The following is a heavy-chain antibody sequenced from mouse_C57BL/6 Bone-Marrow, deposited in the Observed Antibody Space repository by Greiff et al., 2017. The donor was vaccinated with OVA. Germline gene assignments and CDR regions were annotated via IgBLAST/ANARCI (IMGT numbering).Heavy chain of an antibody. CDR3: ARSIAGCLDY. CDR2: IYPRSGNT. Sequence: QVQLQQSGAELARPGASVKLSCKASGYTFTSYGISWVKQRTGQGLEWIGEIYPRSGNTYYNEKFKGKATLTADKSSSTAYMELRSLTSEDSAVYFCARSIAGCLDYWGQGTTLTVSS. J-gene: IGHJ2*01. CDR1: GYTFTSYG. D-gene: IGHD3-2*02. V-gene: IGHV1-81*01.